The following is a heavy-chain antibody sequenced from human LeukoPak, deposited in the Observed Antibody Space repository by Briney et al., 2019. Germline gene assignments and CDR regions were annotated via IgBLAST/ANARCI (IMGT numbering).Heavy chain of an antibody. CDR3: ARDQGYCHSGICFWGPSEY. D-gene: IGHD2-15*01. Sequence: ASVKVSCKVSGYTLTELSMHWVRQAPGKGLEWMGGFDPEDGETIYAQKFHGRVTMTRDTSTSTVYMELKSLRSEDTAVYYCARDQGYCHSGICFWGPSEYWGQGTLVTVSS. V-gene: IGHV1-24*01. J-gene: IGHJ4*02. CDR2: FDPEDGET. CDR1: GYTLTELS.